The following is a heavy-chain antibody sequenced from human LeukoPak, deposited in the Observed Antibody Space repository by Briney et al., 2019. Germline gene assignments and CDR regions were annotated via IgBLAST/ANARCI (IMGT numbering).Heavy chain of an antibody. D-gene: IGHD5-18*01. Sequence: GGSLRLSCAASGFIFGKYWMSWVRQAPGKGLEWVSAISGSGGSTYYADSVKGRFTISRDNSKNTLYLQMNSLRAEDTAVYYCAKDRGYSYGYPNYYYGMDVWGQGTTVTVSS. CDR2: ISGSGGST. V-gene: IGHV3-23*01. J-gene: IGHJ6*02. CDR1: GFIFGKYW. CDR3: AKDRGYSYGYPNYYYGMDV.